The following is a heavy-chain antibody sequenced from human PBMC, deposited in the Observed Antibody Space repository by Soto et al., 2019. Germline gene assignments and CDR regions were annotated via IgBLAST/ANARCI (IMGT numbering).Heavy chain of an antibody. Sequence: EVQLVESGGGLVQPGGSLKLSCAASGFTFSGSAMHWVRQASGKGLEWVGRIRSKANSYATAYAASVKGRFTISRDDSKNTAYLQMNSLKTEDTAVYYCTRGGPYAYVWGSYRPPLDYWGQGTLVTVSS. V-gene: IGHV3-73*01. CDR1: GFTFSGSA. CDR2: IRSKANSYAT. J-gene: IGHJ4*02. CDR3: TRGGPYAYVWGSYRPPLDY. D-gene: IGHD3-16*02.